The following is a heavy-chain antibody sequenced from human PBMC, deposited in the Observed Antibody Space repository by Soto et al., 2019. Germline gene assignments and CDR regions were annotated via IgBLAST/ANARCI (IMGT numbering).Heavy chain of an antibody. V-gene: IGHV3-30-3*01. D-gene: IGHD3-3*01. Sequence: GGSLRLSCAASGFTFSSYAMHWVRQAPGKGLEWVAVISYDGSNKYYADSVKGRFTISRDNSKNTLYLQMNSLRAEDTAVYYCARDRFFGDEDYSGMDVWGQGSTVTVSS. CDR3: ARDRFFGDEDYSGMDV. CDR1: GFTFSSYA. J-gene: IGHJ6*02. CDR2: ISYDGSNK.